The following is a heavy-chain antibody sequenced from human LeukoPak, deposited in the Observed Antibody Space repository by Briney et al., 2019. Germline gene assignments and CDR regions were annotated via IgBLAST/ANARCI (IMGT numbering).Heavy chain of an antibody. V-gene: IGHV3-30-3*01. CDR3: ARDLGISSWWDCDY. D-gene: IGHD6-13*01. Sequence: GGSLRLSCSASGFTFSSYAMHWVRQAPGKGLEWVAVISYDGSNKYYADSVKGRFTISRDNSKNTLYLQMNSLRAEDTAVYYCARDLGISSWWDCDYWGQGTLVTVSS. CDR2: ISYDGSNK. J-gene: IGHJ4*02. CDR1: GFTFSSYA.